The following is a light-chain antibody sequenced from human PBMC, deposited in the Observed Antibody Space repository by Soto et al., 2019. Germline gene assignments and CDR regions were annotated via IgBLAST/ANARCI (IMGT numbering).Light chain of an antibody. J-gene: IGLJ1*01. CDR2: DVN. Sequence: QSVLTQPASVSGSPGQSITISCTGTSSDIGAYNYVSWYQQHPGKAPKLMIYDVNIRPSGVSHRFSASRSDKTASLTISGLQAEDEAAYYCCSYALSSSYVFGTGTKVPVL. V-gene: IGLV2-14*03. CDR3: CSYALSSSYV. CDR1: SSDIGAYNY.